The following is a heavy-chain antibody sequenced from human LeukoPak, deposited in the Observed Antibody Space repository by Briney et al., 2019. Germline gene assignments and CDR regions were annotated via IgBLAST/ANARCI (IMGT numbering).Heavy chain of an antibody. V-gene: IGHV3-23*01. CDR2: ISNRGHDT. Sequence: SGGSLRLSCAASGVTFDTYDMSWVRQAPGKGLEWVSSISNRGHDTVYADSVKGRFTISRDNSKNTLYLQMNSLRAEDTAVYYCAKDLVAAADQGWFDPWGQGTLVTVSS. CDR3: AKDLVAAADQGWFDP. J-gene: IGHJ5*02. CDR1: GVTFDTYD. D-gene: IGHD6-13*01.